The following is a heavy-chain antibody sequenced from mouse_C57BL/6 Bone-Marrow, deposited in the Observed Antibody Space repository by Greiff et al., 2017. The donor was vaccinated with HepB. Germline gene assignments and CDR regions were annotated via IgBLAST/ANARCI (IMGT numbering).Heavy chain of an antibody. Sequence: EVKVEESGGGLVQPGGSMKLSCVASGFTFSNYWMNWVRQSPEKGLEWVAQIRLKSDNYATHYAESVKGRFTISRDDSKSSVYLQMNNLRAEDTGIYYCTDGAPFAYWGQGTLVTVSA. J-gene: IGHJ3*01. CDR3: TDGAPFAY. CDR2: IRLKSDNYAT. CDR1: GFTFSNYW. V-gene: IGHV6-3*01.